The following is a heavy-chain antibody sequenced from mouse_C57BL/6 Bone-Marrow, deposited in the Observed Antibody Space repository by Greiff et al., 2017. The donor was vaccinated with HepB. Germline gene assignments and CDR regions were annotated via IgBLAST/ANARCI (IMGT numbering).Heavy chain of an antibody. V-gene: IGHV1-5*01. CDR1: GYTFTSYW. D-gene: IGHD1-1*01. J-gene: IGHJ2*01. CDR3: TRHYGSRYFDY. CDR2: IYPGNSDT. Sequence: EVQLQQSGTVLARPGASVKMSCKTSGYTFTSYWMHWVKQRPGQGLEWIGSIYPGNSDTSYNQKFKGKAKLTAVTSASTAYMELSSLTNEDSAVYYCTRHYGSRYFDYWGQGTTLTVSS.